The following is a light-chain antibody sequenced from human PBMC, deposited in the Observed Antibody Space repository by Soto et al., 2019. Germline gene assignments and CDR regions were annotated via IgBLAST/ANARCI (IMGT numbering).Light chain of an antibody. CDR3: QQSYSTPRT. J-gene: IGKJ1*01. CDR2: AAS. V-gene: IGKV1-39*01. CDR1: QSISSY. Sequence: DIQMTQSPSSLSASVGDRVTITCRASQSISSYLNWYQQKPGKAPKLLIYAASCLQSGVPSRLSGSGSGTDFNLTISSLQPEDFATYYCQQSYSTPRTFGQGTKVEIK.